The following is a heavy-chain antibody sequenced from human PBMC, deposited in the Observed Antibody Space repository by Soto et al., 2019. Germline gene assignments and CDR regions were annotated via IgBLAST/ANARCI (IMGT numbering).Heavy chain of an antibody. CDR1: GGTSTIYT. CDR3: ATEKFGAGRVGVYF. Sequence: SVKVSCKASGGTSTIYTITWVRQAPGQGLEWMGRIVPLLGVTNYARNFQGRVTINADTSTGTVYMELSSLRFEDTAVYYCATEKFGAGRVGVYFWGQGAQVTVSS. CDR2: IVPLLGVT. V-gene: IGHV1-69*04. D-gene: IGHD1-26*01. J-gene: IGHJ4*02.